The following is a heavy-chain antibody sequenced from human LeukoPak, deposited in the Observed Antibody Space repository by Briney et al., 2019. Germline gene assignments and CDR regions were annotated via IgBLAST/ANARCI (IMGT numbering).Heavy chain of an antibody. V-gene: IGHV1-2*06. CDR2: INPNSGGT. CDR3: ARLVSGSYTGRGDY. CDR1: GGTFSSYA. Sequence: ASVKVSCTASGGTFSSYAISWVRQAPGQGLEWMGRINPNSGGTNYAQKFQGRVTMTRDTSISTAYMELSRLRSDDTAVYYCARLVSGSYTGRGDYWGQGTLVTVSS. J-gene: IGHJ4*02. D-gene: IGHD1-26*01.